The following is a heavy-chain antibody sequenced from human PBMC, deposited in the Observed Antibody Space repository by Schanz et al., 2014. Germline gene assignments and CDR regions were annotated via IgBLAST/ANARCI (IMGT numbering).Heavy chain of an antibody. CDR1: GFTFSSYG. Sequence: VQLVESGGGVVQPGRSLRLSCAVSGFTFSSYGMHWVRQAPGKGLEWVANIKQDGSAKNYVDSVKGRFTISRDNPKNSLCLQMNSLRAEDTALYYCARVLGGDEGLDQWGQGTLVTVSS. CDR3: ARVLGGDEGLDQ. V-gene: IGHV3-7*01. J-gene: IGHJ4*02. CDR2: IKQDGSAK. D-gene: IGHD4-17*01.